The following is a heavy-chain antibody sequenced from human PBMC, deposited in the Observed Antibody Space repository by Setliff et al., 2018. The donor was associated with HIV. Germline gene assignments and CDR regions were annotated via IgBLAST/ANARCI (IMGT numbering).Heavy chain of an antibody. V-gene: IGHV4-59*11. CDR2: IYYSGNT. CDR1: VDSISSHY. D-gene: IGHD3-10*01. J-gene: IGHJ6*02. Sequence: SETLSLTYNVSVDSISSHYWSWIRQPPGKGLEWIGTIYYSGNTISNPSLKSRVTISVDTSKNQFSLTLSSVTAADTAVYYCARVEAKVRGATYGMDVWGQGTTVTVSS. CDR3: ARVEAKVRGATYGMDV.